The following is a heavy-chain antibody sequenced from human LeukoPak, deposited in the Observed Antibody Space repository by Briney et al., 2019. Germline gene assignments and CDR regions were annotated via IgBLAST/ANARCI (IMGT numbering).Heavy chain of an antibody. CDR1: GYSFTIYW. CDR2: IYPGDSDT. J-gene: IGHJ3*02. CDR3: ARRFPFFGDAFDI. V-gene: IGHV5-51*01. Sequence: GESLKISCKGSGYSFTIYWLGWVRQMPGKGLEWMGIIYPGDSDTRYSPSFQGQVTISADKSITTAYLQWSSLKASDTAMYYCARRFPFFGDAFDIWGQGTMVTVSS. D-gene: IGHD2/OR15-2a*01.